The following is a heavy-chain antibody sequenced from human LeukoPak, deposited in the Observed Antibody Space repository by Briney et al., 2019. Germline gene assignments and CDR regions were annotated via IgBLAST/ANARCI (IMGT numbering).Heavy chain of an antibody. Sequence: PGGSLRLSCAASGITVSSNYMSWVRQAPGRGLEWVSVIYSGGSTYYADSVKGRFIISRDNSKNTLFLQMNSLRAEDTAVYYCANVYDSSGYPSDYWGQGTLVTVSS. CDR3: ANVYDSSGYPSDY. V-gene: IGHV3-53*01. J-gene: IGHJ4*02. CDR2: IYSGGST. D-gene: IGHD3-22*01. CDR1: GITVSSNY.